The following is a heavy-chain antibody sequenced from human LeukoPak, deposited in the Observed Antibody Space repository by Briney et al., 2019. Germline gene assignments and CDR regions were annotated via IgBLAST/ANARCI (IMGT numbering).Heavy chain of an antibody. CDR1: GFTFRHYA. J-gene: IGHJ4*02. Sequence: GGSLRLSCAASGFTFRHYAVHWVRQAPGRGLEWVAVLSFDGAHKYYAESVEGRFTISKDNSNNTLFLQMDSLRLEDTALYYCVRARAGGLDYWGQGTLVTVSS. CDR3: VRARAGGLDY. D-gene: IGHD3-16*01. V-gene: IGHV3-30*04. CDR2: LSFDGAHK.